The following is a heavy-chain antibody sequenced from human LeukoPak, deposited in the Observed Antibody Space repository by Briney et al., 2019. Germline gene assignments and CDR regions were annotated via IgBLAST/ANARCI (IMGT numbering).Heavy chain of an antibody. Sequence: ASVKVSCKVSGYMFTELSMHWVRQAPGKGLEWMGGFDPEDDGEMYAQKFQGRVTMTEDTSTDTAYMELSSLRSEDTAVYYCAAELSSGYFDYWGQGTLVTVSS. CDR1: GYMFTELS. D-gene: IGHD3-22*01. CDR2: FDPEDDGE. CDR3: AAELSSGYFDY. V-gene: IGHV1-24*01. J-gene: IGHJ4*02.